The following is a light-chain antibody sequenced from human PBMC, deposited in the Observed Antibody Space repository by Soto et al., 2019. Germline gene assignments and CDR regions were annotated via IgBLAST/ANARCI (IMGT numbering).Light chain of an antibody. V-gene: IGKV3-15*01. CDR1: QSVNTS. Sequence: TQSPSSLSVSLGDRVTLSCRASQSVNTSLAWYQQKLGQAPRVLIYDASTRASGIPARFTGSGSGTEFTLTITSLQSEDSAVYYCQQYNTYPCTFGQGTKVDIK. CDR3: QQYNTYPCT. J-gene: IGKJ1*01. CDR2: DAS.